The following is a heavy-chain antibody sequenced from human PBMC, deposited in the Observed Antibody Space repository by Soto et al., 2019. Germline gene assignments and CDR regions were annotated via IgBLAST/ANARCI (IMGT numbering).Heavy chain of an antibody. CDR3: ARDLRFFISTSCGYYTSGMDV. J-gene: IGHJ6*02. D-gene: IGHD2-2*01. CDR1: GYTFTSYY. V-gene: IGHV1-46*01. CDR2: INPSGGST. Sequence: ASVKVSCKASGYTFTSYYMHWVRQAPGQGLEWMGIINPSGGSTSYAQKFQGRVTMTRDTSTSTVYMELSSLRSEDTAVYYCARDLRFFISTSCGYYTSGMDVWGQGTTVT.